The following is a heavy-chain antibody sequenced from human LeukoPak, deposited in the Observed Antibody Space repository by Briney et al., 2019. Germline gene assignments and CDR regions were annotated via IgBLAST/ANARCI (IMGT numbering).Heavy chain of an antibody. CDR1: GFTFSSYW. CDR2: IERDGSEK. V-gene: IGHV3-7*01. D-gene: IGHD2-15*01. J-gene: IGHJ3*02. Sequence: GSLRLSCAASGFTFSSYWMSWVRQAPGKGLEWVASIERDGSEKYYVDSVKGRFTISRDNAKNSLYLQMNSLRAEDTAVYHCVREASGGSKGVSGIFDIWGQGTLVTVSS. CDR3: VREASGGSKGVSGIFDI.